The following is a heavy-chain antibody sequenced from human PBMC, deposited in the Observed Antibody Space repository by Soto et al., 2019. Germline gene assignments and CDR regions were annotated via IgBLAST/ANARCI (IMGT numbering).Heavy chain of an antibody. V-gene: IGHV5-51*01. J-gene: IGHJ5*02. CDR3: ARKDKSGYFNWFDP. CDR2: IFPSDSDT. Sequence: GESLKISCRTSGYIFTSYWIAWWLQMPGKGLEWMGIIFPSDSDTRYSPSFQGQVTISADRSTSTVFLQWASLKASDTAVYFCARKDKSGYFNWFDPWGQGTLVTVSS. CDR1: GYIFTSYW. D-gene: IGHD3-22*01.